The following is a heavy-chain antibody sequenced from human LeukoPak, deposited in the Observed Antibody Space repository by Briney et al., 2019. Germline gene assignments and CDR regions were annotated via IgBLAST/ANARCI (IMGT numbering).Heavy chain of an antibody. D-gene: IGHD6-13*01. CDR1: GGSISSSSYY. CDR2: IYYSGST. J-gene: IGHJ4*02. Sequence: SETLSLTCTVSGGSISSSSYYWGWIRQPPGKGLEWIGSIYYSGSTYYNPSLKSRVTISVDTSKNQFSLKLSSVTAADTAVYYCARGVTVSSSWYDYWGQGTLVTVSS. V-gene: IGHV4-39*07. CDR3: ARGVTVSSSWYDY.